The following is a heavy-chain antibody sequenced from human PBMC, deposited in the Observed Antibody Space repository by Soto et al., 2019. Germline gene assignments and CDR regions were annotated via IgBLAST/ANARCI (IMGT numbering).Heavy chain of an antibody. CDR3: AKVLIFGVVILRDRSQY. CDR1: GFTFTSYA. Sequence: GGSLRLSCAASGFTFTSYAISWVRQAPGKGLEWVSAIGGSGGSTNYADSVKGRFTISRDNSKNTLFLQMNNLRAEDTAVYYCAKVLIFGVVILRDRSQYWGQGTLVTVSS. D-gene: IGHD3-3*01. J-gene: IGHJ4*02. V-gene: IGHV3-23*01. CDR2: IGGSGGST.